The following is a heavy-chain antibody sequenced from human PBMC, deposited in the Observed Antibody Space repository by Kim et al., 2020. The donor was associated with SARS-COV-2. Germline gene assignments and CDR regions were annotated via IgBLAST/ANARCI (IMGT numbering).Heavy chain of an antibody. CDR3: ARDQAYYYGSGSFRWFDP. Sequence: SETLSLTCTVSGGSISSYYWSWIRQPPGKGMEWIGFMYYSWSTNYNPSLKIRVTITVDTSKNQFSLTLSSVPAADTAVYYCARDQAYYYGSGSFRWFDPWGQGTLVTVSS. V-gene: IGHV4-59*13. CDR2: MYYSWST. J-gene: IGHJ5*02. D-gene: IGHD3-10*01. CDR1: GGSISSYY.